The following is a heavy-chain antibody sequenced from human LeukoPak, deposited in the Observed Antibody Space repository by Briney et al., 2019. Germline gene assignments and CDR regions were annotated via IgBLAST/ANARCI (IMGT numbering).Heavy chain of an antibody. CDR1: GFTFSSYG. J-gene: IGHJ4*02. D-gene: IGHD3-10*01. V-gene: IGHV3-30*02. CDR3: ARALWFGTSFDY. CDR2: IRHDGSNK. Sequence: GGSLRLSCAASGFTFSSYGMHWVRQAPGKGLEWVAFIRHDGSNKYYADSVKGRFTISRDNSKNSLYLQMNSLRAEDTAVYYCARALWFGTSFDYWGQGTLVTVSS.